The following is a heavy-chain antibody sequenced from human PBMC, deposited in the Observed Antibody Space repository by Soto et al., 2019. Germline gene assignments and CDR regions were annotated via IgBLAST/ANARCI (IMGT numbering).Heavy chain of an antibody. Sequence: SQTLSLTCAISGDSVSSNSATWDWIRQCPSRGLEWLGRTYYRSKWYTDYAVSVKGRITINPDTSNNHLSLQLDSVTPDDTAVHYCARSRITAAGTFDFWGQGTLVTVSS. CDR3: ARSRITAAGTFDF. V-gene: IGHV6-1*01. CDR1: GDSVSSNSAT. D-gene: IGHD6-13*01. CDR2: TYYRSKWYT. J-gene: IGHJ4*02.